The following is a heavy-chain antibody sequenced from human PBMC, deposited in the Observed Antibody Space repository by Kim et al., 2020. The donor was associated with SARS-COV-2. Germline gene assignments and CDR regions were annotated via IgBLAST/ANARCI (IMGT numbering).Heavy chain of an antibody. CDR2: IYYSGST. CDR3: ARAPIVVVPAATGQLYYYYGMDV. J-gene: IGHJ6*02. Sequence: SETLSLTCTVSGGSISSGGYYWSWIRQHPGKGLEWIGYIYYSGSTYYNPSLKSRVTISVDTSKNQFSLKLSSVTAADTAVYYCARAPIVVVPAATGQLYYYYGMDVWGQGTTVTVSS. CDR1: GGSISSGGYY. D-gene: IGHD2-2*01. V-gene: IGHV4-31*03.